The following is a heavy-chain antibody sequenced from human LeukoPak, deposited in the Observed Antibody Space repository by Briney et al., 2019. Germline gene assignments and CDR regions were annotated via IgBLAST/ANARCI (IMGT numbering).Heavy chain of an antibody. CDR1: GGSVSSGSYY. CDR2: IYYSGST. V-gene: IGHV4-61*01. CDR3: ARYHYYDSSGYYRP. D-gene: IGHD3-22*01. Sequence: TSETLSLTCTVSGGSVSSGSYYWSWIRQPPGKGLERIGYIYYSGSTNYNPSLKSRVTISVDTSKNQFSLKLSSVTAADTAVYYCARYHYYDSSGYYRPWGQGTLVTVSS. J-gene: IGHJ5*02.